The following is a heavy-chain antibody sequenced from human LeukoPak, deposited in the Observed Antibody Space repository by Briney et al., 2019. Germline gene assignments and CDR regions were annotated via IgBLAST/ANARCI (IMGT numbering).Heavy chain of an antibody. D-gene: IGHD3-3*01. V-gene: IGHV1-18*01. CDR3: ARDARSGLGVVIGEDV. CDR1: GYIFTNYG. Sequence: GASVKVSCKASGYIFTNYGISWVRQAPGQGLEWMGWISSDNSKTNYLQKFQGRVTMTLETSTSTGYMELRSLTSDDTAVYYCARDARSGLGVVIGEDVWGQGTTVTVSS. J-gene: IGHJ6*02. CDR2: ISSDNSKT.